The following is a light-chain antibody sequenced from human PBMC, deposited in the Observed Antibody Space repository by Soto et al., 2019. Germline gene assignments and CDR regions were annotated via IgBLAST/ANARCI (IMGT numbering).Light chain of an antibody. CDR3: GSWDSSLSAYV. CDR1: SSSIGGNS. V-gene: IGLV1-51*01. Sequence: AQPPSVSAAPGQKVTISCSGSSSSIGGNSVSWYQQLPGTAPKLLIYDDNKRPSGIPDRFSGSKSGTSATLGITGFQTGDEADYYCGSWDSSLSAYVVGTGTKVTVL. J-gene: IGLJ1*01. CDR2: DDN.